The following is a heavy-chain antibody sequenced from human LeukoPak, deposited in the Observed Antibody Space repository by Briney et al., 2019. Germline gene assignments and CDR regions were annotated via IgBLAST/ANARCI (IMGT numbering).Heavy chain of an antibody. Sequence: GSLRLSFAASGFTFSSYWMSWVRQAPGKGLEWVANIKQDGSEKYYGDSVKGRFTISRDNAKNPLYLQMNSLRAEDTAVYYCARDSPERGYSYGPLDNYFDYWGQGTLVTVSS. D-gene: IGHD5-18*01. J-gene: IGHJ4*02. CDR3: ARDSPERGYSYGPLDNYFDY. CDR1: GFTFSSYW. CDR2: IKQDGSEK. V-gene: IGHV3-7*01.